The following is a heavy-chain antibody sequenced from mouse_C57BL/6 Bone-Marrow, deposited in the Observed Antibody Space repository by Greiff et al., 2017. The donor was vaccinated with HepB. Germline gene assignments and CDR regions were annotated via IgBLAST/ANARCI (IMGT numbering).Heavy chain of an antibody. V-gene: IGHV1-55*01. CDR1: GYTFTSYW. CDR2: IYPGSGST. CDR3: ARWNYGSIPWFSY. J-gene: IGHJ3*01. D-gene: IGHD1-1*01. Sequence: QVQLQQPGAALVKPGASVKMSCKASGYTFTSYWITWVKQRPGQGLEWIGDIYPGSGSTNYNEKFKSKATLTVDTSSSTAYMQLSSLTSEVSAVYYCARWNYGSIPWFSYWGQGTLVTVSA.